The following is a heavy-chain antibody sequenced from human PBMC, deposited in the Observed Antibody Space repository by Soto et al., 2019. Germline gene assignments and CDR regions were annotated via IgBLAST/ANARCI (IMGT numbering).Heavy chain of an antibody. CDR3: ARYSSSWSKYLQY. D-gene: IGHD6-13*01. CDR2: IYSSGST. CDR1: GDSISSETNY. J-gene: IGHJ1*01. Sequence: SETLSLTCTVSGDSISSETNYWGWIRQPPGKGLEWIVSIYSSGSTYYNPSLKNRVTISIVTSKSQVSLKLSSVTAADTAVYYCARYSSSWSKYLQYWGRGSLVTVSS. V-gene: IGHV4-39*01.